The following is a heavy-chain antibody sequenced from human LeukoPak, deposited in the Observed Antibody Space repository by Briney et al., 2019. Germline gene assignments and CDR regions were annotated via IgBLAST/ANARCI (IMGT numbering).Heavy chain of an antibody. Sequence: GASVKVSCKASGYTFTSYAMNWVRQAPGQGLEWMGWINTNTGNPTYAQGFTGRFVFSLDTSVSTAYLQISSLKAEDTAVYYCARELFGGSYRRYDAFDIWGQGTMVTVSS. J-gene: IGHJ3*02. CDR3: ARELFGGSYRRYDAFDI. CDR1: GYTFTSYA. V-gene: IGHV7-4-1*02. CDR2: INTNTGNP. D-gene: IGHD1-26*01.